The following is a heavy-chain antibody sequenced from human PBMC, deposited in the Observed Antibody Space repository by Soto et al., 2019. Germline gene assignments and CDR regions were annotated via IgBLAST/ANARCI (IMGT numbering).Heavy chain of an antibody. D-gene: IGHD1-1*01. V-gene: IGHV4-4*07. CDR3: VRDGTKSLRDWFDP. Sequence: PSETLSLTCTVSGASISGFYWSWIRKSAGKGLEWIGRIYATGTTDYNPSLKSRVMMSVDTSKKQFSLKLRSVTAADTAVYYCVRDGTKSLRDWFDPWGQGISVTVSS. J-gene: IGHJ5*02. CDR1: GASISGFY. CDR2: IYATGTT.